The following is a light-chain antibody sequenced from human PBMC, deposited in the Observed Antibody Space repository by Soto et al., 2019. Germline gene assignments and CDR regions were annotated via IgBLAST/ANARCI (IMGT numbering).Light chain of an antibody. CDR3: QQRYNWPPWT. V-gene: IGKV3-15*01. CDR2: GAS. J-gene: IGKJ1*01. CDR1: QSVGSN. Sequence: EKVMTQSPGSLSVSPGERAALSCRASQSVGSNLAWYQRKPGQAPRLLIYGASTRATGIPSRFSGSGSGTEFTLTISSLQSEDFAVYYCQQRYNWPPWTFGQGTKVEIK.